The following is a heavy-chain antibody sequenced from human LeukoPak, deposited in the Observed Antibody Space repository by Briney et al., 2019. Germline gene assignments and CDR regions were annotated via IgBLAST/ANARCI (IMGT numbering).Heavy chain of an antibody. D-gene: IGHD1-1*01. CDR1: GFSFSNYW. Sequence: PGGSLRLSCTVSGFSFSNYWMSWVRQAPGKGLEWMANMNQEETETNYVDSVKGRFIISRDNAKKSLFLRMNSLRVEDTAMYYCARVRSPPEDNSNYRPFDYWGQGILVTVSS. CDR3: ARVRSPPEDNSNYRPFDY. J-gene: IGHJ4*02. CDR2: MNQEETET. V-gene: IGHV3-7*03.